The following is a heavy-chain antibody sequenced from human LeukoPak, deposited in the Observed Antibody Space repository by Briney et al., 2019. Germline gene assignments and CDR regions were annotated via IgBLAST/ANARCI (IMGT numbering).Heavy chain of an antibody. V-gene: IGHV3-48*01. CDR2: ISTSSGTT. J-gene: IGHJ4*02. CDR1: GFTFSTNS. CDR3: ANNYNFDY. Sequence: GGSLRLSCAASGFTFSTNSMNWVRQAPGKGLEWVSCISTSSGTTYYADSVKGRFTISRDNGKNSLYLQMNSLRAEDTAVYYCANNYNFDYWGQGTLVTVSS. D-gene: IGHD4-11*01.